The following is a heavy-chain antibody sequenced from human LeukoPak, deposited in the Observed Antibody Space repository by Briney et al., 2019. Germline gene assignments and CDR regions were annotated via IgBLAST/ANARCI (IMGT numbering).Heavy chain of an antibody. CDR2: MWFGGTT. Sequence: SETLSLTCTVSGDSISSRDSYWGWIRRPPGKGLEWIGSMWFGGTTSYNPSLKSRVTISVDTSKNQFSLKLSSVTAADTAVYYCARGRRGSYFQDYWGQGTLVTVSS. J-gene: IGHJ4*02. CDR1: GDSISSRDSY. D-gene: IGHD1-26*01. V-gene: IGHV4-39*07. CDR3: ARGRRGSYFQDY.